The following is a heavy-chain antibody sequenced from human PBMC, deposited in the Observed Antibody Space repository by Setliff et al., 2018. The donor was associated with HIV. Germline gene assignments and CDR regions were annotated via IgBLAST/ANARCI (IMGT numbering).Heavy chain of an antibody. J-gene: IGHJ6*03. CDR1: GFTFDDFG. CDR2: INWNGAIT. V-gene: IGHV3-20*04. CDR3: VREDRYDHYHMDV. Sequence: PGGSLRLSCAASGFTFDDFGMTWVRQRPGKGLERVSGINWNGAITDYADSVKGRFTISRDNAKNSLYLQFNSARAEDTAVYYCVREDRYDHYHMDVWGKGTTVTVSS.